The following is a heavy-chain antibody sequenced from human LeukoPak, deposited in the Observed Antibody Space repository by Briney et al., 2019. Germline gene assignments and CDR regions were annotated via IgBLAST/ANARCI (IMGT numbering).Heavy chain of an antibody. CDR2: ISGSGGST. J-gene: IGHJ4*02. Sequence: GGSLRLSCAASGFTFSSYAMSWVRQAPGKGLEWVSAISGSGGSTYYADSVKGRFTISRDNSKNTLYLQMNSLRAEDTAVYYCASTGGHRSGYSYPGYWGQGTLVTVSS. CDR3: ASTGGHRSGYSYPGY. V-gene: IGHV3-23*01. D-gene: IGHD3-22*01. CDR1: GFTFSSYA.